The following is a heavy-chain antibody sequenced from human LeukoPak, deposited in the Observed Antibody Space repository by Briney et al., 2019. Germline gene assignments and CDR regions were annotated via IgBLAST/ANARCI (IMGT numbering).Heavy chain of an antibody. CDR2: ISSTSNEI. D-gene: IGHD1-26*01. CDR3: ARDAGAGFDY. CDR1: GFSFSSHI. V-gene: IGHV3-21*06. Sequence: PGGSLRHSCSAPGFSFSSHIIKWVRQAPAKGLERISYISSTSNEIYYVESVKGRFTISRDDAKNSLHLQMNSLSAEDTAVYYCARDAGAGFDYWGQGALVTVSS. J-gene: IGHJ4*02.